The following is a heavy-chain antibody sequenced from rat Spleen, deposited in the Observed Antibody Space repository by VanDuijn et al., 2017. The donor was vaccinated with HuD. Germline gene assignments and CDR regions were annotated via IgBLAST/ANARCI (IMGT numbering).Heavy chain of an antibody. CDR1: GFTFSNYG. V-gene: IGHV5-29*01. D-gene: IGHD1-2*01. CDR3: AKDSSYVMDA. CDR2: ISYDGHSA. J-gene: IGHJ4*01. Sequence: EVQLVESGGGFVQPGRSLKLSCAASGFTFSNYGMHLIRQAPTKGLEWVTTISYDGHSAYYRGSVKGRFTISRDNAENTVYLQMNSLRSEDTATYYCAKDSSYVMDAWGQGASVTVSS.